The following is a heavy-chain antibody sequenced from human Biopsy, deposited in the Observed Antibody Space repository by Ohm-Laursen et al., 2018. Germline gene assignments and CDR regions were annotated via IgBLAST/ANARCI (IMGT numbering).Heavy chain of an antibody. CDR1: GGPSTNYA. CDR2: IVPILGHL. Sequence: SVKVSCKASGGPSTNYAFSWVRQAPGQGLEWVGRIVPILGHLNYAQRFQGRVSITADKSTSYVYMELSRLTSGDTAVYYCAADADGYYTEFDYWGPGTQVTVSS. V-gene: IGHV1-69*04. CDR3: AADADGYYTEFDY. J-gene: IGHJ4*02. D-gene: IGHD3-3*01.